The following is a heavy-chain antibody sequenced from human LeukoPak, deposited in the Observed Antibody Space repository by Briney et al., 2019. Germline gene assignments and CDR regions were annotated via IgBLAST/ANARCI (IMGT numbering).Heavy chain of an antibody. Sequence: SETLSLTCTVSGGSISNYYWSWIRQPPGKGLXXXXXIYFSGITYYHPSLKSRVTISVDTSKNQFSLKLTSVTAADTAVYYCARARVDKVGYTSNWFFPLDYWGQGTLVTVSS. CDR1: GGSISNYY. CDR2: IYFSGIT. J-gene: IGHJ4*02. CDR3: ARARVDKVGYTSNWFFPLDY. D-gene: IGHD6-13*01. V-gene: IGHV4-59*01.